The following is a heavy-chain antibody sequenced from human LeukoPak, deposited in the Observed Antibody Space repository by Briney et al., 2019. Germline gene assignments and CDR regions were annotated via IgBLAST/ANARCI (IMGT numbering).Heavy chain of an antibody. Sequence: PGGSLRLSCAASGFTFSSYAMSWVRQAPGKGLEWVSAISGSGGSTYYADSVKGRFTISRDNSENTLYLQMNSLRAEDTAVYYCAKGHRPYSSSWYEDYWGQGTLVTVSS. CDR2: ISGSGGST. CDR3: AKGHRPYSSSWYEDY. J-gene: IGHJ4*02. D-gene: IGHD6-13*01. CDR1: GFTFSSYA. V-gene: IGHV3-23*01.